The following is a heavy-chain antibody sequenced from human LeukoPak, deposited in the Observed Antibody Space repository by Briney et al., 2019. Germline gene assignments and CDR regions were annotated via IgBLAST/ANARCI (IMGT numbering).Heavy chain of an antibody. CDR3: AKDRPITIFGVVLNWADY. V-gene: IGHV3-30*02. J-gene: IGHJ4*02. D-gene: IGHD3-3*01. CDR1: GFTFSSYG. CDR2: IRYDGSNK. Sequence: GGSLRLSCAASGFTFSSYGMHRVRQAPGKGLEWVAFIRYDGSNKYYADSVKGRFTISRDNSKNTLYLQMNSLRAEDTAVYYCAKDRPITIFGVVLNWADYWGQGTLVTVSS.